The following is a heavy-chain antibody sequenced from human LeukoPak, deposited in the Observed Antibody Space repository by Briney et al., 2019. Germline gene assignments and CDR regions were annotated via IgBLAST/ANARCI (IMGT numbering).Heavy chain of an antibody. CDR1: GFTFSSYA. D-gene: IGHD6-19*01. J-gene: IGHJ4*02. V-gene: IGHV3-23*01. CDR2: ISGSGGST. CDR3: ANGGSGWHIDY. Sequence: GGSLRLSCAASGFTFSSYAMSWARQAPGKGLEWVSAISGSGGSTYYADSVKGRFTISRDNSKNTLYLQMNSLRVEDTAVYYCANGGSGWHIDYWGQGTLVTVSS.